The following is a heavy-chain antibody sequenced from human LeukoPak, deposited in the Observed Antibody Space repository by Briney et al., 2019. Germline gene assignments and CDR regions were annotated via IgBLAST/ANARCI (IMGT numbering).Heavy chain of an antibody. V-gene: IGHV4-34*01. CDR3: ARGVVSGRFGDYYHYMDV. D-gene: IGHD3-16*01. CDR2: VNDRGSA. CDR1: GGSFSGHY. Sequence: SETLSLTCAVYGGSFSGHYWTWIRQPPGKGLQWIGEVNDRGSANYNPSLKSRLSISEDKSKNQFSLRLPSVTAADTAVYYCARGVVSGRFGDYYHYMDVWGIGTTVTVSS. J-gene: IGHJ6*03.